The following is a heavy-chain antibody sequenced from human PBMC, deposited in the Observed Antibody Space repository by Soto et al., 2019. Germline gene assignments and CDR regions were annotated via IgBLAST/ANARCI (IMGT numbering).Heavy chain of an antibody. V-gene: IGHV1-3*01. D-gene: IGHD3-22*01. CDR3: ARGSGYYYWDDY. J-gene: IGHJ4*02. Sequence: ASMEVSCKASGYTFTTYGIHWVRQAPGQRLEWMGWINAGNGNTKYSQKFQGRVTITRDTYASTAYTELSSLRSEDTAVYYCARGSGYYYWDDYWGQGTLVSVSS. CDR1: GYTFTTYG. CDR2: INAGNGNT.